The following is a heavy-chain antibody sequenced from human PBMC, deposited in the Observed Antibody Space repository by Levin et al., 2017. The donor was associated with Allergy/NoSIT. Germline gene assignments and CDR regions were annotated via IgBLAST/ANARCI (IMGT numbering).Heavy chain of an antibody. CDR1: GGSVSSGSYY. V-gene: IGHV4-61*01. CDR3: ARDQCSSTTCYKGHYYYYGMDG. CDR2: VYYTGST. Sequence: PSETLSLTCTVSGGSVSSGSYYWSWIRQPPGKGLEWIGYVYYTGSTNYNPSLKSRVTISIDTSKNQFSLKLSSVTAADTAVYYCARDQCSSTTCYKGHYYYYGMDGWGQGTTVTVSS. D-gene: IGHD2-2*02. J-gene: IGHJ6*02.